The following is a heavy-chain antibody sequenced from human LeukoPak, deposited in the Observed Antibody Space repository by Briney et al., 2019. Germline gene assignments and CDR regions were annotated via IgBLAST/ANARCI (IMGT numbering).Heavy chain of an antibody. CDR1: GFTFRSYC. Sequence: PGGSLRLSCAASGFTFRSYCMSWVRQAPGKGLEWVANIKQDGSEKNYVYSVKGRFTISRDNANNSLLLQMNGLKADDTAVYYCARDYWWRLSGNPADWGQGTLVTVSS. CDR3: ARDYWWRLSGNPAD. D-gene: IGHD2-21*01. J-gene: IGHJ4*02. CDR2: IKQDGSEK. V-gene: IGHV3-7*01.